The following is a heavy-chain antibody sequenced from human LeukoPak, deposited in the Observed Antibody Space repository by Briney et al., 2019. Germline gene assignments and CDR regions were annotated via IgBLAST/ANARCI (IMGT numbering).Heavy chain of an antibody. J-gene: IGHJ4*02. D-gene: IGHD6-13*01. Sequence: SETLSLTCTVSGGSISSGSYYWSWIRQPAGKGLEWIGRIYTSGSTNYNPSLKSRVTISVDTSKNQFSLKLSSVTATDTAVYYCARQQQLVRSETDYWGQGTLVTVSS. CDR2: IYTSGST. CDR3: ARQQQLVRSETDY. V-gene: IGHV4-61*02. CDR1: GGSISSGSYY.